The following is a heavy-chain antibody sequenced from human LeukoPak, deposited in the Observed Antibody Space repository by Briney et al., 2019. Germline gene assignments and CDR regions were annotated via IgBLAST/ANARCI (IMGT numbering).Heavy chain of an antibody. J-gene: IGHJ4*02. CDR2: ISGSGGST. Sequence: GGSLRLSCAASGFTFSSYAMSWVRQAPGKGLEWVSAISGSGGSTYYADSVKGRFTISRDNSKNTLYLQMNSPRAEDTAVYYCAKGPVTDSSSTGRDPPGDYWGQGTLVTVSS. V-gene: IGHV3-23*01. D-gene: IGHD6-6*01. CDR1: GFTFSSYA. CDR3: AKGPVTDSSSTGRDPPGDY.